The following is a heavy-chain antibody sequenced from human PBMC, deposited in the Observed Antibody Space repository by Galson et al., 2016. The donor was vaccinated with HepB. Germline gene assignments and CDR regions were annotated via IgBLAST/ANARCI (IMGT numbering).Heavy chain of an antibody. J-gene: IGHJ4*02. Sequence: ETLSLTCTVSGGSISSYYWSWHRQPPGKGLEWIGYIYYSGRTNYNPALKSRVTISLDTSKNQLSLKMNSVTAAATAVCYCARVVRAAAGTTIDYWGQGTPVTVSS. D-gene: IGHD6-13*01. CDR3: ARVVRAAAGTTIDY. CDR2: IYYSGRT. CDR1: GGSISSYY. V-gene: IGHV4-59*01.